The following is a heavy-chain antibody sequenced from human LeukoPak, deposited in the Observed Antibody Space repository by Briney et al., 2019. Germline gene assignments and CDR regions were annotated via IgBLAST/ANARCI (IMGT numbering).Heavy chain of an antibody. V-gene: IGHV3-21*01. Sequence: GGSLRLSCAASGFTFSSYSMNWVRQAPGKGLEWVSSISSSSGYIYYADSVKGRFTISRDNAKNSLYLQMNSLRAEDTAVYYCARDQDYDILTGYYHYAFDIWGQGTMVTVSS. D-gene: IGHD3-9*01. J-gene: IGHJ3*02. CDR3: ARDQDYDILTGYYHYAFDI. CDR2: ISSSSGYI. CDR1: GFTFSSYS.